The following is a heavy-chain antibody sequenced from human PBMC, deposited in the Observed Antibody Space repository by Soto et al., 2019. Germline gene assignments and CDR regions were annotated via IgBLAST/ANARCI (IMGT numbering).Heavy chain of an antibody. V-gene: IGHV4-31*03. Sequence: QVQLQESGPGLVKPSQTLSLTCTVSGGSISSGGYYWSWIRQHPGKGLEWNGYIYYSGSTYYNPSLKSGVTISVDTSKNQFSLKLSSVTAADTAVYYCAREAAYSSSSFDYWGQGTLVTVSS. D-gene: IGHD6-6*01. CDR3: AREAAYSSSSFDY. CDR2: IYYSGST. J-gene: IGHJ4*02. CDR1: GGSISSGGYY.